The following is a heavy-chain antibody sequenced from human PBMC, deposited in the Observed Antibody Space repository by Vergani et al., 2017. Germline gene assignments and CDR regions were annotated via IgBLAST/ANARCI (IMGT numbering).Heavy chain of an antibody. J-gene: IGHJ3*02. CDR2: ISYDGSNK. CDR1: GFTFSSYS. V-gene: IGHV3-30*18. CDR3: AKDQRSWIQLWSDSTWGIDAFDI. Sequence: VQLVESGGGLVKPGGSLRLSCAASGFTFSSYSMNWVRQAPGKGLEWVAVISYDGSNKYYADSVKGRFTISRENSKNTLYLQMNSLRAEDTAVYYCAKDQRSWIQLWSDSTWGIDAFDIWGQGTMVTVSS. D-gene: IGHD5-18*01.